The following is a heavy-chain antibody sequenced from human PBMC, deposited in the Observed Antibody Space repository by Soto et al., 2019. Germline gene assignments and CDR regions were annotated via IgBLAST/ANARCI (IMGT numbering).Heavy chain of an antibody. D-gene: IGHD6-6*01. Sequence: GGSLRLSCAASGFTFDDYGMSWVRQAPGKGLEWVSGINWNGGSTGYADSVKGRFTISRDNAKNSLYLQMNSLRAEDTALYYCARKGGPYSSSFNKYYYYYYGMDVWGQGTTVTVSS. CDR3: ARKGGPYSSSFNKYYYYYYGMDV. CDR1: GFTFDDYG. CDR2: INWNGGST. V-gene: IGHV3-20*04. J-gene: IGHJ6*02.